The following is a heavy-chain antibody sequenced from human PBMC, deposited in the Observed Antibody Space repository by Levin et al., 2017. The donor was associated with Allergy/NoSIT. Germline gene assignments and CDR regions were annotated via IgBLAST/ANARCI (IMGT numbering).Heavy chain of an antibody. V-gene: IGHV3-21*01. CDR3: ARPTYYYGSGSYPAPGDAFDS. D-gene: IGHD3-10*01. CDR1: GFTFSSYS. CDR2: ISSSSSYI. Sequence: GESLKISCAASGFTFSSYSMNWVRQAPGKGLEWVSSISSSSSYIYYADSVKGRFTISRDNAKNSLYLQMNSLRAEDTAVYYCARPTYYYGSGSYPAPGDAFDSWGQGTMVTVSS. J-gene: IGHJ3*02.